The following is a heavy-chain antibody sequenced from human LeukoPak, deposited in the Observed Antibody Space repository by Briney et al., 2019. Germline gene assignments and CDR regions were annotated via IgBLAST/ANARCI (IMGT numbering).Heavy chain of an antibody. CDR1: GGSFSDYY. Sequence: SETLSLTCTVYGGSFSDYYWNWIRQPPGKGLELIGEINHSGSTNYNPSLKSRVTISVGTSKNQFSVKLSSVTAADTAVYYCARRSYIYFDYWGQGTLVTVSS. V-gene: IGHV4-34*01. J-gene: IGHJ4*02. D-gene: IGHD5-18*01. CDR3: ARRSYIYFDY. CDR2: INHSGST.